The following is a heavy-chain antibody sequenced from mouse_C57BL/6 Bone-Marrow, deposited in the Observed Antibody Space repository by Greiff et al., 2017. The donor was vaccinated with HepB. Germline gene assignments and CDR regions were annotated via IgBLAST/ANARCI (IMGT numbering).Heavy chain of an antibody. D-gene: IGHD2-5*01. V-gene: IGHV2-2*01. J-gene: IGHJ3*01. CDR2: IWSGGST. CDR1: GFSLTSYG. Sequence: VQLKESGPGLVQPSQSLSITCTVSGFSLTSYGVHWVRQSPGKGLEWLGVIWSGGSTDYNAAFISRLSISKDNSKSQVFFKMNSLQADDTAIYYCARKGYSNYVWFAYWGQGTLVTVSA. CDR3: ARKGYSNYVWFAY.